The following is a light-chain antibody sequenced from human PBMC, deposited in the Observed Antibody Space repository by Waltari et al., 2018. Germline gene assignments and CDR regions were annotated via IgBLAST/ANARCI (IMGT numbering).Light chain of an antibody. CDR3: CSYAGSSTYV. Sequence: QSALTQPASVSGSPGQSITITCTGTASDVGTYNFVSWYQQHPGKAPKILLYEVSRRPSGGSSRFSASKSGNTASLTISALQADDEADYYCCSYAGSSTYVFGSGTKITVL. CDR1: ASDVGTYNF. J-gene: IGLJ1*01. CDR2: EVS. V-gene: IGLV2-23*02.